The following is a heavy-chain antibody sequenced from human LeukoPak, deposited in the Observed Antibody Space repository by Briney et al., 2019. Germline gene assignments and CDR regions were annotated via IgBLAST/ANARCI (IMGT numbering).Heavy chain of an antibody. Sequence: SETLSLTCTVSGGSISSYYWSWIRQPPGKGLEWIGYIYYSGSTNYNPSLKSRVTISVDTSKNQFSLELSSVTAADTAVYYCARSPGGYDILTGYYPLGMDVWGQGTTVTVSS. CDR2: IYYSGST. CDR1: GGSISSYY. J-gene: IGHJ6*02. V-gene: IGHV4-59*01. CDR3: ARSPGGYDILTGYYPLGMDV. D-gene: IGHD3-9*01.